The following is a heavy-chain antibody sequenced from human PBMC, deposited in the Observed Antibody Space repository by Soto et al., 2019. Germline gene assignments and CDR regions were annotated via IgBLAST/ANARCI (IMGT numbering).Heavy chain of an antibody. CDR2: IKQDGSEK. CDR1: GFTFSSYW. D-gene: IGHD6-13*01. J-gene: IGHJ4*02. CDR3: ARGFIAAAGTVPGY. V-gene: IGHV3-7*05. Sequence: GESLKISCAASGFTFSSYWMSWVRQAPGKGLEWVANIKQDGSEKYYVDSVKGRFTISRDNAKNSLYLQMNSLRAEDTAVYYCARGFIAAAGTVPGYWGQGTLVTVSS.